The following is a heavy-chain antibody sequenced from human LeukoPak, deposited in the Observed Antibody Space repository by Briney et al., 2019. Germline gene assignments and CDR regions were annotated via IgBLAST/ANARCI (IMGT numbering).Heavy chain of an antibody. CDR3: AKGTCSSTSCYSTLKS. Sequence: SGGSLRLSCAASGFTFSSYAMSWVRQAPGKGLEWVSAISGSGGSTYYADSVKGRFTISRDNSKNTLYLRMNSLRAEDTAVYYCAKGTCSSTSCYSTLKSWGQGTLVTVSS. J-gene: IGHJ5*02. CDR1: GFTFSSYA. CDR2: ISGSGGST. D-gene: IGHD2-2*01. V-gene: IGHV3-23*01.